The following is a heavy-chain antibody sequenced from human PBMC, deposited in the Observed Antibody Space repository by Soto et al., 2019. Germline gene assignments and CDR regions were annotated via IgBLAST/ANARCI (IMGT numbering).Heavy chain of an antibody. CDR1: GYTFTSYG. CDR2: ISAYNGNT. D-gene: IGHD3-16*02. Sequence: QVQLVQSGAEVKKPGASVKVSCKASGYTFTSYGISWVRQAPGQGLEWMGWISAYNGNTNYAQKLQGRVTMTTDTSTSTADMELRSLRSDATAVYYCARGPGDYVWGSYHFDYWGQGTLVTVSS. CDR3: ARGPGDYVWGSYHFDY. J-gene: IGHJ4*02. V-gene: IGHV1-18*01.